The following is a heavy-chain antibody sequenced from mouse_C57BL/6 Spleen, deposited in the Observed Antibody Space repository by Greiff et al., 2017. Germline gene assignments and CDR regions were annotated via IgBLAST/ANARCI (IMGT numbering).Heavy chain of an antibody. Sequence: EVMLVESEGGLVQPGSSMKLSCTASGFTFSDYYMAWVSQVPEKGLEWVANINYDGSITYYLESLKGRVIISRDNAKNILYLQMSSLKSEDTATYYCARTRFSNYVGEFSYWGQGTLVTVSA. CDR2: INYDGSIT. D-gene: IGHD2-5*01. CDR3: ARTRFSNYVGEFSY. CDR1: GFTFSDYY. J-gene: IGHJ3*01. V-gene: IGHV5-16*01.